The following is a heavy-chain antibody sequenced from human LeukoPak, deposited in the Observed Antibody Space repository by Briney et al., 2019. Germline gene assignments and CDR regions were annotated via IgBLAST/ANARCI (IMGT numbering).Heavy chain of an antibody. J-gene: IGHJ4*02. D-gene: IGHD3-22*01. V-gene: IGHV3-21*01. CDR3: ARGSARDSSGYYYDPLDY. CDR2: ISSSSSYI. CDR1: GFTFSSYA. Sequence: GGSLRLSCAASGFTFSSYAMNWVRQAPGKGLEWVSSISSSSSYIYYADSVKGRFTISRDNAKNSLYLQMNSLRAEDTAVYYCARGSARDSSGYYYDPLDYWGQGTLVTVSS.